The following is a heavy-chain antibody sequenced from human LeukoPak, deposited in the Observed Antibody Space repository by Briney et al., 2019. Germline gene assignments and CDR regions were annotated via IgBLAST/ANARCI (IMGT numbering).Heavy chain of an antibody. CDR3: VRGRDVVVVPAADFDY. J-gene: IGHJ4*02. CDR1: GDSVSRNNIA. Sequence: SQTLSLTCDISGDSVSRNNIAWNWIRQSPSRGLEWLGRTYYRSSWYYEYAEPVKSRSTISPDTSKNQLSLHLKSVTPEDTAVYYCVRGRDVVVVPAADFDYWGQGILVTVSS. CDR2: TYYRSSWYY. D-gene: IGHD2-2*01. V-gene: IGHV6-1*01.